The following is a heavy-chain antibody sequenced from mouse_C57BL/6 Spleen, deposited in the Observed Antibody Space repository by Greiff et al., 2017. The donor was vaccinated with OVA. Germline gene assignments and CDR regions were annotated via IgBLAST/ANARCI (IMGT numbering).Heavy chain of an antibody. J-gene: IGHJ4*01. CDR1: GFTFSDYG. V-gene: IGHV5-17*01. CDR2: ISSGSSTI. Sequence: DVQLQESGGGLVKPGGSLKLSCAASGFTFSDYGMHWVRQAPEKGLEWVAYISSGSSTIYYADTVKGRFTISRDNAKNTLFLQMTSLRSEDTAMYYCARRSNFAMDYWGQGTSVTVSS. D-gene: IGHD5-1*01. CDR3: ARRSNFAMDY.